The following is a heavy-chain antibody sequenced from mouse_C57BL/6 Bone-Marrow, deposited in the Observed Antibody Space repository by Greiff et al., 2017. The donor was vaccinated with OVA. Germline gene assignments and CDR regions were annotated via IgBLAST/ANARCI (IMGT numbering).Heavy chain of an antibody. J-gene: IGHJ1*03. CDR3: ARKGVYGSSYWYFDV. CDR2: IWSGGST. CDR1: GFSLTSYG. D-gene: IGHD1-1*01. Sequence: VQVVESGPGLVQPSQSLSITCTVSGFSLTSYGVHWVRQSPGKGLEWLGVIWSGGSTDYNAAFISRLSISKDNSKSQVFFKMNSLQADDTAIYYCARKGVYGSSYWYFDVWGTGTTVTVSS. V-gene: IGHV2-2*01.